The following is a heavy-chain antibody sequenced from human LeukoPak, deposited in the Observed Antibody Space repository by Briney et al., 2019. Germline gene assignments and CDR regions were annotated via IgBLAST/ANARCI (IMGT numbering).Heavy chain of an antibody. CDR3: AKDVGSSWPHNWFDP. J-gene: IGHJ5*02. CDR2: ISWNSGSI. CDR1: GFTFDDYA. D-gene: IGHD6-13*01. Sequence: PGRSLRLSCAASGFTFDDYAMHWVRQAPGKGLEWVSGISWNSGSIGYADSVKGRFTISRDNAKNSLYLQMNSLRAEDTAVYYCAKDVGSSWPHNWFDPWGQGTLVTVSS. V-gene: IGHV3-9*01.